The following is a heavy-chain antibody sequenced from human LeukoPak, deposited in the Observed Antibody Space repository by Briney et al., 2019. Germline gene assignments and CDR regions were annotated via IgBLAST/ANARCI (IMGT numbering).Heavy chain of an antibody. CDR1: GFTFSSYE. CDR3: AITRNYYDSSGYSY. Sequence: GGSLRLSCAASGFTFSSYEMNWVRQAPGKGLEWVSYISSSGSTIYYADSVKGRFTISRDNAKNPLYLQMNSLRAEDTAVYYCAITRNYYDSSGYSYWGQGTLVTVSS. D-gene: IGHD3-22*01. J-gene: IGHJ4*02. CDR2: ISSSGSTI. V-gene: IGHV3-48*03.